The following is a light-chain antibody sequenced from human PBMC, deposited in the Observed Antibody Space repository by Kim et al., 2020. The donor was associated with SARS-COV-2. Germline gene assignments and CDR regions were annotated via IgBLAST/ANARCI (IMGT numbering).Light chain of an antibody. CDR1: SSDVGRYNY. CDR2: DVT. CDR3: SSYAGSYTWV. V-gene: IGLV2-11*01. J-gene: IGLJ3*02. Sequence: GQSVTISCTGTSSDVGRYNYVSWYQQHPGKAPKLMIYDVTKQPSGVPDRFSGSKSGNTASLTISGLQAEDETDYYCSSYAGSYTWVFGGGTKLTVL.